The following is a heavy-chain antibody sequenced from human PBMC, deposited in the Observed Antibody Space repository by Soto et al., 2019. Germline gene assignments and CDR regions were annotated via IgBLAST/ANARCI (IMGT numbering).Heavy chain of an antibody. CDR3: ARDLTVTRIYYTMDV. CDR1: GYTFSDYF. J-gene: IGHJ6*02. Sequence: ASVKVSCKASGYTFSDYFIHWVRQAPGQGLEWVGWINPKSGGTNYAPKFQGWVTMTRDTSISTAYMELSRLTSDDTAVYYCARDLTVTRIYYTMDVWGQGTTVTVSS. D-gene: IGHD4-4*01. CDR2: INPKSGGT. V-gene: IGHV1-2*04.